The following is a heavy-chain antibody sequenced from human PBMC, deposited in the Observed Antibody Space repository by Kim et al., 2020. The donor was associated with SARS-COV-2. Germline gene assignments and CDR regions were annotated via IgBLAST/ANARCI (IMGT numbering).Heavy chain of an antibody. D-gene: IGHD2-2*02. Sequence: SETLSLTCAVYGGSFSGYHWSWIRQPQGKGLDWIGEINHSGSTNYNPSLKSRVTISVDTSKNQFSLKLRSVTAADTAVYYCARGRAGVVPGPILGIGPHYDYYVMYVCGQGPTVTVSS. J-gene: IGHJ6*02. CDR2: INHSGST. V-gene: IGHV4-34*01. CDR3: ARGRAGVVPGPILGIGPHYDYYVMYV. CDR1: GGSFSGYH.